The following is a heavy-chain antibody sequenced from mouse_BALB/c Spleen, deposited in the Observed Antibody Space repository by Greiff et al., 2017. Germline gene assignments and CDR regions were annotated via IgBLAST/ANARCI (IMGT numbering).Heavy chain of an antibody. D-gene: IGHD2-12*01. CDR1: GFTFSSYT. CDR3: ARQLLYPFAY. J-gene: IGHJ3*01. Sequence: EVKLMESGGGLVQPGGSLKLSCAASGFTFSSYTMSWVRQTPEKRLEWVAYISNGGGSTYYPDTVKGRFTISRDNAKNTLYLQMSSLKSEDTAMYYCARQLLYPFAYWGQGTLVTVSA. CDR2: ISNGGGST. V-gene: IGHV5-12-2*01.